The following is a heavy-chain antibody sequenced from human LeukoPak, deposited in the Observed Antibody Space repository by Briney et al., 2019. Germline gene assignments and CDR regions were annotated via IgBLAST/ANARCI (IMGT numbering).Heavy chain of an antibody. V-gene: IGHV3-9*01. J-gene: IGHJ4*02. CDR2: ISWNSGSI. Sequence: GGSLRLSCAASGFTFDDYAMHWVRQAPGKGLEWVSGISWNSGSIGYADSVKGRFTISRDNAKNSLYLQMNSLRAEDTALYYCAKDMRGATSGSGYWGQGTLVTVSS. D-gene: IGHD1-26*01. CDR3: AKDMRGATSGSGY. CDR1: GFTFDDYA.